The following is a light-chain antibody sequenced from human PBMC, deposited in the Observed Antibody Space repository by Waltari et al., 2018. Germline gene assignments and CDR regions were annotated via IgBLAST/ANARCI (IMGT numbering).Light chain of an antibody. V-gene: IGLV2-14*01. CDR1: TTDVGGYNY. Sequence: QSALTQPASVSGSPGQSITLSCTATTTDVGGYNYVPWYQQHPGKAPKLMIYDVSNRPSGVSNRFSGSKSGNTASLTISGLQAEDEADYYCSSYTSSSTRVFGTGTKVTVL. CDR2: DVS. CDR3: SSYTSSSTRV. J-gene: IGLJ1*01.